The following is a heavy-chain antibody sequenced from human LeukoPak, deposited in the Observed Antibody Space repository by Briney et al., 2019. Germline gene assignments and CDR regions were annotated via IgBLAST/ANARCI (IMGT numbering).Heavy chain of an antibody. CDR1: GFTFSSYG. CDR3: SKELVWGSYRYYFDY. D-gene: IGHD3-16*02. J-gene: IGHJ4*02. CDR2: IWYDGSNK. V-gene: IGHV3-33*06. Sequence: GGSLRLSCAASGFTFSSYGMHWVRQAPGKGLEWVAVIWYDGSNKYYADSVKGRFIISRDNSKNTLYLQMNSLRAEDTAVYYCSKELVWGSYRYYFDYWGQGTLVTVSS.